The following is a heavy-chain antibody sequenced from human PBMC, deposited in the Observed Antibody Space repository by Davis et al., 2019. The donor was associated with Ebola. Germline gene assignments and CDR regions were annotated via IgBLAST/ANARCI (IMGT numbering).Heavy chain of an antibody. CDR1: GGSISSYY. D-gene: IGHD6-19*01. J-gene: IGHJ6*02. CDR2: TSGST. V-gene: IGHV4-4*07. CDR3: ARDSSVAGTGGYYYYYGMDV. Sequence: MPSETLSLTCPVSGGSISSYYWSWIRQPAGKGLEWIGRTSGSTNYNPSLKSRITMSVDTSKNQFSLKLSSVTAADTAVYYCARDSSVAGTGGYYYYYGMDVWGQGTTVTVSS.